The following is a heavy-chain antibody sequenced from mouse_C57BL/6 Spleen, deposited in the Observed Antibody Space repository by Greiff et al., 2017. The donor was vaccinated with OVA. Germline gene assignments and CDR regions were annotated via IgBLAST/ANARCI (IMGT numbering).Heavy chain of an antibody. V-gene: IGHV1-64*01. D-gene: IGHD2-4*01. CDR2: IHPNSGST. J-gene: IGHJ1*03. CDR3: ARYDDYERYFDV. CDR1: GYTFTSYW. Sequence: QVQLQQPGAELVKPGASVKLSCKASGYTFTSYWMHWVKQRPGQGLEWIGMIHPNSGSTNYNEKFKSKATLTVDKSSSTAYMQLRSLTSEDSAVYYCARYDDYERYFDVWGTGTTVTVSS.